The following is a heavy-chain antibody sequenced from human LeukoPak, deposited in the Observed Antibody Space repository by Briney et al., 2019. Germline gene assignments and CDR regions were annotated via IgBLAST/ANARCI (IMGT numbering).Heavy chain of an antibody. Sequence: SETLSLTCTVSGGSISSGSYYWSWIRQPAGEGLEWIGRIYTSGSTNYNPSLKSRVTISVDTSKNQFSLKLSSVTAADTAVYYCARGVVGATGYFDDWGQGTLVTVSS. J-gene: IGHJ4*02. CDR2: IYTSGST. CDR1: GGSISSGSYY. CDR3: ARGVVGATGYFDD. D-gene: IGHD1-26*01. V-gene: IGHV4-61*02.